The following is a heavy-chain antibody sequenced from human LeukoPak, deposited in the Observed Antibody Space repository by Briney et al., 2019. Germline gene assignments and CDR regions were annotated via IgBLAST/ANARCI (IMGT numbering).Heavy chain of an antibody. V-gene: IGHV1-18*01. CDR1: GYTFASYG. Sequence: GASVTVSCKASGYTFASYGISWVRQAPGQGLEWMGWIRGYNGNTNYAQKFQGRVTMTTDTSTSTAYMELRSLRSDDTAVYYCARVGYDSSGSYRFPIDYWGQGSLVTVSS. CDR3: ARVGYDSSGSYRFPIDY. J-gene: IGHJ4*02. D-gene: IGHD3-22*01. CDR2: IRGYNGNT.